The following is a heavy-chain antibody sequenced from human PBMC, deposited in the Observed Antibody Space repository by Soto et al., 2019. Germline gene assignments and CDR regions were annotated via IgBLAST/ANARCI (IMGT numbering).Heavy chain of an antibody. CDR1: GFTFSSYW. D-gene: IGHD3-3*01. CDR2: INSDGSST. V-gene: IGHV3-74*01. Sequence: PGGSLRLSCAASGFTFSSYWMQSVRQAPGKGLVWVSRINSDGSSTSYADSVKGRFTISRDNAKNTLYLQMNSLRAEDTAVYYCARDGHYDFWSGYLLPNWFDPWGQGTLVTVSS. J-gene: IGHJ5*02. CDR3: ARDGHYDFWSGYLLPNWFDP.